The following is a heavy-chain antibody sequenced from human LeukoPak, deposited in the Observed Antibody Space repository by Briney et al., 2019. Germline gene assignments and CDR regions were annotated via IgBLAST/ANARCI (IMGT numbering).Heavy chain of an antibody. CDR2: VDHSGNT. V-gene: IGHV4-34*01. Sequence: NPSETLSLTCAVYGGSFSGYFWNWIRQPPGQGLEWIGEVDHSGNTNYNPSLKSRVTISLDTSRNQFSLKLNSMTAADTAVYYRVLGQWEPKGAYWGQGTLVTVSS. CDR3: VLGQWEPKGAY. J-gene: IGHJ4*02. CDR1: GGSFSGYF. D-gene: IGHD1-26*01.